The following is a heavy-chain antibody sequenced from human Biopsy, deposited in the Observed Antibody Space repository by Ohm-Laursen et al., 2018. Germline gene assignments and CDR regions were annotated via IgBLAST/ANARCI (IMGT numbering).Heavy chain of an antibody. D-gene: IGHD3-3*01. V-gene: IGHV4-39*01. CDR2: IYYSGNT. CDR1: GGSISDSTYH. J-gene: IGHJ4*02. CDR3: ARQVDFWSGYVDY. Sequence: SDTLSLTCTVSGGSISDSTYHWGWIRQSPGKGLEWIGNIYYSGNTDYSPSLKSRVTISVDTPNNQFSLKLRSVTAADTAVYYCARQVDFWSGYVDYWGQGTLVAVSS.